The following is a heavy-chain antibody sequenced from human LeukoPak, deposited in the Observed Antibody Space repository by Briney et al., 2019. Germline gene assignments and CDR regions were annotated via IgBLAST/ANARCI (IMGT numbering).Heavy chain of an antibody. CDR3: ATTAGLSGYFDY. CDR2: ISYDGSNK. V-gene: IGHV3-30-3*01. Sequence: GGSLRLSCAASGFTFSSYAMLWVRQAPGKGLEWVAVISYDGSNKYYADSVKGRFTISRDNSKNTLYLQMNSLRAEDTAVYYCATTAGLSGYFDYWGQGTLVTVSS. J-gene: IGHJ4*02. CDR1: GFTFSSYA. D-gene: IGHD3-10*01.